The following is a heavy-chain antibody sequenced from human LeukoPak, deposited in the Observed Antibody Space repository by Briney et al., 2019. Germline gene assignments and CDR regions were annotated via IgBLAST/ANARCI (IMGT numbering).Heavy chain of an antibody. D-gene: IGHD3-3*01. J-gene: IGHJ4*02. CDR3: TYEGFDY. V-gene: IGHV3-15*01. CDR2: IKTTTDGVTA. CDR1: EFTFSNVC. Sequence: GGSLRLSCTASEFTFSNVCMSWVPQAPGKGRKWVSRIKTTTDGVTAEYGAAVKGRFTISRDDSKDTIYLQMNSLKIENLGVYYCTYEGFDYWGQGTLVTVSS.